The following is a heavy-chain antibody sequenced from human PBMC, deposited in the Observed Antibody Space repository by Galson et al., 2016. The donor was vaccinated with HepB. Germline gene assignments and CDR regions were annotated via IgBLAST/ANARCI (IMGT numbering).Heavy chain of an antibody. CDR1: GFTFKKYG. Sequence: SLRLSCAASGFTFKKYGFNWVRLTPGKGLEWLSVIEGYSKIIRATDSVRGRFTVSKDNAKNSVYQQLSGMTVDDTANYYCARDWPNYYHDFWGQGTLVTVFS. D-gene: IGHD3-10*01. J-gene: IGHJ4*02. V-gene: IGHV3-48*04. CDR2: IEGYSKII. CDR3: ARDWPNYYHDF.